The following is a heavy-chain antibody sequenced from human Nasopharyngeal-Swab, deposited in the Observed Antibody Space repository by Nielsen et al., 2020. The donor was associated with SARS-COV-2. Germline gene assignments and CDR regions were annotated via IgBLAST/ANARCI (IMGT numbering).Heavy chain of an antibody. V-gene: IGHV3-33*01. CDR1: GFTFSSYG. CDR3: ARDDGGLGDY. Sequence: GGSLRLSCAASGFTFSSYGMHWVRQAPGKGLEWVAVIWYDGSNKYYADSVKGRFTISRDSAKNALYLEMNSLRPEDTAVYFCARDDGGLGDYWGQGTLVTVSS. CDR2: IWYDGSNK. J-gene: IGHJ4*02. D-gene: IGHD3-10*01.